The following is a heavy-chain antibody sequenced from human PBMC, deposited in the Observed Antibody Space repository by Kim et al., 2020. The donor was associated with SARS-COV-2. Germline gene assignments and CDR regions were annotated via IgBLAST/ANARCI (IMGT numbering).Heavy chain of an antibody. Sequence: SETLSLTCTVSGGSISSSSYYWGWIRQPPGKGLEWIGSIYYSGSTYYNPSLKSRVTISVDTSKNQFSLKLSSVTAADTAVYYCARPRSPNSGSYYFDYWGQGTLVTVSS. J-gene: IGHJ4*02. CDR2: IYYSGST. CDR3: ARPRSPNSGSYYFDY. D-gene: IGHD1-26*01. V-gene: IGHV4-39*01. CDR1: GGSISSSSYY.